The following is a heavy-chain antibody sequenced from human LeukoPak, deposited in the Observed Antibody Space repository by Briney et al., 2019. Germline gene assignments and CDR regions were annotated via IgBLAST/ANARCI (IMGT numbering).Heavy chain of an antibody. J-gene: IGHJ4*02. D-gene: IGHD5-12*01. CDR2: IYYSGST. Sequence: PSETLSLNCTVSGGSVSSGSYYWSWIRQPPGKGLEWIGYIYYSGSTNYNPSLKSRVTISVDTSKNQFSLKLSSVTAADTAVYYCARFNSGYDRSFDYWGQGTLVTVSS. V-gene: IGHV4-61*01. CDR3: ARFNSGYDRSFDY. CDR1: GGSVSSGSYY.